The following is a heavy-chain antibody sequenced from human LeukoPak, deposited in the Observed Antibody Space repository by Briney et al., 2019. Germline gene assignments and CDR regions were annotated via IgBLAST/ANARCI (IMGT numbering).Heavy chain of an antibody. CDR1: GFTFSSYA. CDR3: AKWTIDAYSGSYRGVAFDI. V-gene: IGHV3-23*01. J-gene: IGHJ3*02. D-gene: IGHD1-26*01. CDR2: ISGSGGST. Sequence: GGSLRLSCAASGFTFSSYAMNWVRQAPGKGLEWVSAISGSGGSTYYADSVKGRFTNSRDNSKNTLYLQMNSLRAEDTAVYYCAKWTIDAYSGSYRGVAFDIWGQGTMVTVSS.